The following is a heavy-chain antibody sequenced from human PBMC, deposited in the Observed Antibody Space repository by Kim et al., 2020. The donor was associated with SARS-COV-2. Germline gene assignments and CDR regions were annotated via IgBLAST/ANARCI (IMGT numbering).Heavy chain of an antibody. J-gene: IGHJ6*02. Sequence: RFTISRDNSKNTLYLQMNSLRAEDTAVYYCARDLVQYSSLSRYYYYGMDVWGQGTTVTVSS. CDR3: ARDLVQYSSLSRYYYYGMDV. V-gene: IGHV3-53*01. D-gene: IGHD5-18*01.